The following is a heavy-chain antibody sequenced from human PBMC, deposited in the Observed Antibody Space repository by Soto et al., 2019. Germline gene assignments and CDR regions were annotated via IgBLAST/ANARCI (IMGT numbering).Heavy chain of an antibody. J-gene: IGHJ6*02. V-gene: IGHV4-4*02. CDR3: AREGTEKNETRRRYQLQMPPPLYYYYGMDV. Sequence: QVQLQESGPGLVKPSGTLSLTCAVSGGSISSSNWWSWVRQPPGKGLEWIGEIYHSGSTNYNPSLKSRVTISVDKSKNQFSLKLSSVTAADTAVYYCAREGTEKNETRRRYQLQMPPPLYYYYGMDVWGQGTTVTVSS. D-gene: IGHD2-2*01. CDR2: IYHSGST. CDR1: GGSISSSNW.